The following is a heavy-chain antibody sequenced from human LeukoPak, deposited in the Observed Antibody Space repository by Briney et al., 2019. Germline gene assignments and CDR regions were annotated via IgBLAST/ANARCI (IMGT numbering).Heavy chain of an antibody. V-gene: IGHV4-34*01. J-gene: IGHJ4*02. D-gene: IGHD4-17*01. CDR3: ARRNYGDYGFDY. CDR1: GGSFSGHY. CDR2: ISHSGTT. Sequence: SETLSLTCAVYGGSFSGHYWSWIRQSPGKGLEWIGEISHSGTTNYNPSLKSRVTISVDTSKNQFSLKLSSVTAADTAVYYCARRNYGDYGFDYWGQGTLVTVSS.